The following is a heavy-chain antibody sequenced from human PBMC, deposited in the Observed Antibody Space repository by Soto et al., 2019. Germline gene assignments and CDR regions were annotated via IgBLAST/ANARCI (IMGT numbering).Heavy chain of an antibody. D-gene: IGHD2-2*01. V-gene: IGHV3-33*01. CDR3: AREIVVVPAAMGDAFDI. CDR1: GFTFSSYG. Sequence: QVQLVESGGGVVQPGRSLRLSCAASGFTFSSYGMHWVRQAPGKGLERVAVIWYDGSNKYYADSVKGRFTISRDNSKNTLYLQMNSLRAEDTAVYYCAREIVVVPAAMGDAFDIWGQGTMVTVSS. CDR2: IWYDGSNK. J-gene: IGHJ3*02.